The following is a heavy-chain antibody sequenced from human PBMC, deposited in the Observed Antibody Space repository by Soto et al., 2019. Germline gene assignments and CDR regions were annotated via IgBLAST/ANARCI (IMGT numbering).Heavy chain of an antibody. J-gene: IGHJ4*02. D-gene: IGHD2-15*01. CDR3: TREESSSSGVFVY. V-gene: IGHV1-3*01. Sequence: ASVKVSCKASGYTFTSYAMHWVRQAPGQRLEWMGGINPGNGKAKYAQKFQGRVTITADESTSTAYMELSSLRAEDTAVYYCTREESSSSGVFVYWGQGALVTVSS. CDR2: INPGNGKA. CDR1: GYTFTSYA.